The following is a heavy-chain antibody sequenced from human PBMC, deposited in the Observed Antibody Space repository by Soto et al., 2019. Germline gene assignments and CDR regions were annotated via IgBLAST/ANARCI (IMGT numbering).Heavy chain of an antibody. CDR3: ARVLYRNVIHA. V-gene: IGHV1-2*02. CDR1: GYIFSDYY. Sequence: QVQLVQSGSDVKKPGASFTVSCKASGYIFSDYYIHWVRQAPVQGLEWMGWIDPRNGGTKYAQKFQDRLTMTTDTSTSTAFLELRRLRLDDTAVFFCARVLYRNVIHAWGQGTLVTVSS. D-gene: IGHD5-18*01. J-gene: IGHJ4*02. CDR2: IDPRNGGT.